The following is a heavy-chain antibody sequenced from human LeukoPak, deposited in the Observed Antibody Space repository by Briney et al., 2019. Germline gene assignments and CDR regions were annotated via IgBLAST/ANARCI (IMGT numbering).Heavy chain of an antibody. D-gene: IGHD3-9*01. J-gene: IGHJ4*02. CDR3: ARTYNIRYFDT. Sequence: PGGSLTLSCAASGFIFSSYGMHWVRQAPGKGLEWVAVIWSDASNTYYVDSVKGRFTISRDNSKNTLYLQMNSLRAEDTAVYYCARTYNIRYFDTWGQGTLVTVSS. CDR1: GFIFSSYG. CDR2: IWSDASNT. V-gene: IGHV3-33*01.